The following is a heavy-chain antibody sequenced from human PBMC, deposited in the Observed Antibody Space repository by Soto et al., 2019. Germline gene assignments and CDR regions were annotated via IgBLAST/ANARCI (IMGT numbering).Heavy chain of an antibody. D-gene: IGHD6-6*01. J-gene: IGHJ4*02. Sequence: QVQLVQSGTEVKKPGASVKVYCKASGYTFTSYGIHWVRQAPGQRLEWMGWINAANGDTKYSPKFQGRVTITRDTSASTAYMELSSLRSEDTAVYYCARGRYSISSPLDYWGQGTLVTVSS. V-gene: IGHV1-3*01. CDR1: GYTFTSYG. CDR2: INAANGDT. CDR3: ARGRYSISSPLDY.